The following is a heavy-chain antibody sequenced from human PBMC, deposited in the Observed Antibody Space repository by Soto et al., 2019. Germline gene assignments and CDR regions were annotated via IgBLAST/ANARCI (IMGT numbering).Heavy chain of an antibody. CDR1: GGSFSGYY. CDR3: ARGANFGGGWYFGRYFDY. J-gene: IGHJ4*02. D-gene: IGHD6-19*01. Sequence: QVQLQQWGAGLLKPSETLSLTCAVYGGSFSGYYWSWIRQPPGKGLEWIGEINHSGSTNYNPSLKSRVTISVDTSKNQFSLKLSSVTAADTAVYYCARGANFGGGWYFGRYFDYWGQGTLVTVSS. V-gene: IGHV4-34*01. CDR2: INHSGST.